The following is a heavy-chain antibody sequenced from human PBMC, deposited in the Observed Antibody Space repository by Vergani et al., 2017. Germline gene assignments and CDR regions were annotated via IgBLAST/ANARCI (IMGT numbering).Heavy chain of an antibody. CDR1: GFTFNHYA. V-gene: IGHV3-23*01. Sequence: EVKLLESGGDLVQPGGSLRLSCAASGFTFNHYAMNWVRQAPGKGLEGDSGIMGSGGSTYYAGSVKGRFTISRDSSKNTLYLQMNSLSAGDTAVYYCAKANPRNSGYDYLYYYHAMDVWGQGTTVTVSS. D-gene: IGHD5-12*01. J-gene: IGHJ6*02. CDR2: IMGSGGST. CDR3: AKANPRNSGYDYLYYYHAMDV.